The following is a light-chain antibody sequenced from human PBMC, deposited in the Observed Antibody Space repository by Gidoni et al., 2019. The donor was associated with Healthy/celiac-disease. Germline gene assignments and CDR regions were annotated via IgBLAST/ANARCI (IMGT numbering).Light chain of an antibody. V-gene: IGKV1-5*01. J-gene: IGKJ2*01. CDR2: DAS. CDR1: QSTSSW. Sequence: DIQMTQSPSTLSASVGDRVTITCRASQSTSSWLAWYQQKPGKAPKLLIYDASSLESGVPSRFSGSGSGTEFTLTISSLQPDDFATYYCQQYNSYSPGYTFGQGTKLEIK. CDR3: QQYNSYSPGYT.